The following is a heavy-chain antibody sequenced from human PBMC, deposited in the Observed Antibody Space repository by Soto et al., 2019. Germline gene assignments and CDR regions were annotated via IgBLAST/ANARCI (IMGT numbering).Heavy chain of an antibody. CDR1: GFTFSNSW. D-gene: IGHD7-27*01. J-gene: IGHJ4*02. CDR3: ARDNRGTFDY. CDR2: MNQDGSEK. Sequence: EVQLVESGGGLVQPGGSLRLSCAASGFTFSNSWMTWVCQAPGKGLEWVANMNQDGSEKYYEDSVKGRFTISRDNAKNSLSLQMNSLRAEDTAVYFCARDNRGTFDYWGQGALVTVSS. V-gene: IGHV3-7*03.